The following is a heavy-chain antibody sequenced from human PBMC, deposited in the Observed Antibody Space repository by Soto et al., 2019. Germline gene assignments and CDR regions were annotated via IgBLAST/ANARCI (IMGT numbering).Heavy chain of an antibody. CDR2: IYHSGST. J-gene: IGHJ5*02. V-gene: IGHV4-59*12. D-gene: IGHD6-13*01. CDR3: ARDTPGEQQPENVVSHWFDP. Sequence: SETLSLTCTVSGGSISSYYWSWIRQPPGKGLEWIGEIYHSGSTNYNPSLKSRVTISVDKSKNQFSLKLSSVTAADTAVYYCARDTPGEQQPENVVSHWFDPWGQGTLVTVSS. CDR1: GGSISSYY.